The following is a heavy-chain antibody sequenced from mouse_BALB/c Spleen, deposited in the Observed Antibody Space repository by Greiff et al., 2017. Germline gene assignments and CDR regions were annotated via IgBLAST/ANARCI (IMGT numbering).Heavy chain of an antibody. CDR3: ASDYDEGYFDY. J-gene: IGHJ2*01. CDR2: IWSGGST. CDR1: GFSLTSYG. D-gene: IGHD2-4*01. V-gene: IGHV2-4-1*01. Sequence: VQVVESGPGLVQPSQSLSITCTVSGFSLTSYGVHWVRQSPGKGLEWLGVIWSGGSTDYNAAFISRLSISKDNSKSQVFFKMNSLQADDTAIYYCASDYDEGYFDYWGQGTTLTVSS.